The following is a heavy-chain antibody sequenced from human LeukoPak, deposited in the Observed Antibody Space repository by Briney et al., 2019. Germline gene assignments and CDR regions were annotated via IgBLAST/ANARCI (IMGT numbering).Heavy chain of an antibody. Sequence: SETLSLTCTVSGGSISSGDYYWRWIRQPPGKGLEWIGYIYYSGSTYYNPSLKSRVTISADTSKNQFSLKLSSVTAGDTAVYYCARDGTQRGYSYAFDIWGQGTMVTVSS. CDR1: GGSISSGDYY. CDR3: ARDGTQRGYSYAFDI. J-gene: IGHJ3*02. V-gene: IGHV4-30-4*08. CDR2: IYYSGST. D-gene: IGHD5-18*01.